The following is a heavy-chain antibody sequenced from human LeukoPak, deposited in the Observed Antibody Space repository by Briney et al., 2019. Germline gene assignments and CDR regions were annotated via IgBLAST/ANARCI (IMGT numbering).Heavy chain of an antibody. CDR3: ARKYCSGGSCYFEGPFDY. CDR1: GFTVSSYA. V-gene: IGHV3-30*04. Sequence: PGGSLRLSCAASGFTVSSYAMRWVRQAPGKGLEWVAVISYDGSNKYYADSVKGRFTISRDNSKNTLYLQMNSLRAEDTAVYYCARKYCSGGSCYFEGPFDYWGQGTLVTVSS. CDR2: ISYDGSNK. D-gene: IGHD2-15*01. J-gene: IGHJ4*02.